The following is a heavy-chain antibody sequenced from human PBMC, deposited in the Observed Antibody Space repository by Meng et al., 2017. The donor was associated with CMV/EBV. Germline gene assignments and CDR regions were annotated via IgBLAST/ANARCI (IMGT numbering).Heavy chain of an antibody. CDR3: ARVRGGFGVVVVSLGFDY. Sequence: SQTLSLTCTVSGGSISSGDYYWSWIRQPPGKGLEWIGYIYYSGSTYYNPSLKSRVTISVDTSKNQFSLKLSSVTAADTAVYYCARVRGGFGVVVVSLGFDYWGQGTLVTVSS. V-gene: IGHV4-30-4*08. J-gene: IGHJ4*02. CDR2: IYYSGST. CDR1: GGSISSGDYY. D-gene: IGHD3-16*02.